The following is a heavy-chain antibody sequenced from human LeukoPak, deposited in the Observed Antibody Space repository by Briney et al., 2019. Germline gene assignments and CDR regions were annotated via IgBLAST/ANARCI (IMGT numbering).Heavy chain of an antibody. CDR2: FDPEDGET. D-gene: IGHD3-10*01. Sequence: ASVKVSCKASGYTFTGYYMHWVRQAPGKGLEWMGGFDPEDGETIYARKFQGRVTMTEDTSTDTAYMELSSLRSDDTAMYYCARNGRVRRVVKDLFEYWGQGTLVAVSS. V-gene: IGHV1-24*01. J-gene: IGHJ4*02. CDR1: GYTFTGYY. CDR3: ARNGRVRRVVKDLFEY.